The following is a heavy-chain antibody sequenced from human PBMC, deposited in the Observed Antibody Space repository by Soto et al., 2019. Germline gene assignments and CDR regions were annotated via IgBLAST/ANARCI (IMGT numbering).Heavy chain of an antibody. CDR1: GFTFDDYA. CDR3: AKDRKGSSGWIFDY. CDR2: ISWNSGSI. V-gene: IGHV3-9*01. D-gene: IGHD6-19*01. J-gene: IGHJ4*02. Sequence: GGSLRLSCAASGFTFDDYAMHWVRQAPGKGLEWVSGISWNSGSIGYADSVKGRFTISRDNAKNSLYLQMNSLRAEDTALYYCAKDRKGSSGWIFDYWGQGTLVTVSS.